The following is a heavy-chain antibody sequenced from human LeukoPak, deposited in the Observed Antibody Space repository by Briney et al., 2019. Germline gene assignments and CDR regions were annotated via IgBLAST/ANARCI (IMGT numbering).Heavy chain of an antibody. CDR3: ARDRNYYGSGSYYPLSD. V-gene: IGHV4-59*12. D-gene: IGHD3-10*01. CDR1: GGSISSYY. CDR2: IYYSGST. Sequence: SETLSLTCTVSGGSISSYYWSWIRQPPGKGLEWIGYIYYSGSTNYNPSLKSRVTISVDTSKNQFSLKLSSVTAADTAVYYCARDRNYYGSGSYYPLSDWGQGTLVTVSS. J-gene: IGHJ4*02.